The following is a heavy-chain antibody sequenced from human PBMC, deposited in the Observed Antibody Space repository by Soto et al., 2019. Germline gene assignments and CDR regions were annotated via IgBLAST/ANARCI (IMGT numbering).Heavy chain of an antibody. Sequence: SLRLSCAASGFTFSSYAMHWVRQAPGKGLEGVAVISYDGSNKYYADSVKGRFSISRDNSKNTLYLQMNSLRAEDTAVYYCARSYLAYYYGMDVWGQGTTVTVSS. CDR2: ISYDGSNK. V-gene: IGHV3-30-3*01. CDR1: GFTFSSYA. CDR3: ARSYLAYYYGMDV. J-gene: IGHJ6*02.